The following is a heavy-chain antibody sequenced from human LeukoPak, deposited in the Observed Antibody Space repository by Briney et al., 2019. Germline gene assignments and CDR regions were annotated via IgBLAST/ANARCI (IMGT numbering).Heavy chain of an antibody. CDR2: IYYSGST. V-gene: IGHV4-59*01. Sequence: SETLSLTCTVSGGSISSYYWSWIRQPPGKGLEWIGYIYYSGSTNYNPSLKSRVTISVDTSKNQFSLKLSSVTAADTAVYYCARKSEDMDVWGKGTTVTVSS. J-gene: IGHJ6*03. CDR1: GGSISSYY. CDR3: ARKSEDMDV.